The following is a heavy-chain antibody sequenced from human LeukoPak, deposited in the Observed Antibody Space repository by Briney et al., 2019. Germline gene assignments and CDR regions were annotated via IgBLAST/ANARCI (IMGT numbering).Heavy chain of an antibody. Sequence: ASVKVSCKASGYTFTSYGISWVRQAPGQGLEWMGWISAYNGNTNYAQKLQGRVTMTTDTSTSTAYMELRSLRSDDTAVYYCARVRNYGSGSYFVLDFDYWGQGTLVTVSS. V-gene: IGHV1-18*01. CDR1: GYTFTSYG. CDR3: ARVRNYGSGSYFVLDFDY. CDR2: ISAYNGNT. D-gene: IGHD3-10*01. J-gene: IGHJ4*02.